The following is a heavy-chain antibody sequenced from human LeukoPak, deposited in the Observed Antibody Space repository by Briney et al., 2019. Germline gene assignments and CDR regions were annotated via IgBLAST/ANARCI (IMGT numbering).Heavy chain of an antibody. Sequence: ASVKVSCKDSGGTFSSYAISWVRQAPGRGLEWMGWINPNSGGTNYAQKFQGRVTMTRDTSISTAYMELSRLRSDDTAVYYCARAGGITIFGNWFDPWGQGTLVTVSS. CDR2: INPNSGGT. D-gene: IGHD3-3*01. CDR3: ARAGGITIFGNWFDP. CDR1: GGTFSSYA. J-gene: IGHJ5*02. V-gene: IGHV1-2*02.